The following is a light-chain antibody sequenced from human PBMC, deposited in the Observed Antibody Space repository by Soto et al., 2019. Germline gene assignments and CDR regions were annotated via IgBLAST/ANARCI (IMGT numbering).Light chain of an antibody. J-gene: IGKJ4*01. CDR2: KAS. CDR3: QQYNVYPLT. V-gene: IGKV1-5*03. Sequence: DIQMTQSPSTLSASVGDRVTITCRVSQSINSWLAWYQQKPGKAPKLLIYKASSLESGVPSRFSGSGSGTEFTLTISSLQPDDFATYYCQQYNVYPLTFGGGTKVEIK. CDR1: QSINSW.